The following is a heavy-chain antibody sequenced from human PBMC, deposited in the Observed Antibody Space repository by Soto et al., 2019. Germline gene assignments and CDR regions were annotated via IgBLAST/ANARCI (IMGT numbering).Heavy chain of an antibody. V-gene: IGHV4-4*07. J-gene: IGHJ6*02. Sequence: PSETLSLTCTFSCGSISSYYWSWIRQPAGKGLEWIGRIYASGSTNYNPSLKSRVTMSVDTSKNQFSLKLSSVTAADTAVYYCARLGIAAAPGDYYYYGMDVWGQGTTVTVSS. CDR1: CGSISSYY. D-gene: IGHD6-13*01. CDR2: IYASGST. CDR3: ARLGIAAAPGDYYYYGMDV.